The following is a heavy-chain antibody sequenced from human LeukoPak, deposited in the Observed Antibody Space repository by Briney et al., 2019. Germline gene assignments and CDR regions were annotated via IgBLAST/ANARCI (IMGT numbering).Heavy chain of an antibody. CDR3: TRFWRPSGVDY. D-gene: IGHD3-3*01. CDR2: IKSKTDGGTT. J-gene: IGHJ4*02. Sequence: AGGSLRLSCAASGFTFSDSAMNWVRQAPGKGLEWIGRIKSKTDGGTTEYAAPVKGRFIISRDDSKNMLFLQMNSLKTEDTAVYYCTRFWRPSGVDYWGQGTLVTVSS. CDR1: GFTFSDSA. V-gene: IGHV3-15*01.